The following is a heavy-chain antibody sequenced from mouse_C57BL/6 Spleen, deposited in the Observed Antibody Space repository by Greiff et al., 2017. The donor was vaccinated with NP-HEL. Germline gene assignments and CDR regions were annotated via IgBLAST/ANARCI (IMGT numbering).Heavy chain of an antibody. V-gene: IGHV1-81*01. CDR3: ARSITTVVARDAMDY. D-gene: IGHD1-1*01. Sequence: QVQLKESGAELARPGASVKLSCKASGYTFTSSGISWVKQRTGQGLEWIGEIYPRSGNTYYNEKFKGKATLTADKSSSTAYMELRSLTSEDSAGYFGARSITTVVARDAMDYWGQGTSGTVSS. CDR2: IYPRSGNT. J-gene: IGHJ4*01. CDR1: GYTFTSSG.